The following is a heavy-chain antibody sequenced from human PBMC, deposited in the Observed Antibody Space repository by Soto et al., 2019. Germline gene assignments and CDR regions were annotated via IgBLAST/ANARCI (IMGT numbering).Heavy chain of an antibody. D-gene: IGHD5-18*01. CDR2: ISAYNGNT. V-gene: IGHV1-18*01. CDR1: GYTFTSYG. J-gene: IGHJ6*02. CDR3: ARDGVDTATGYYYGMDV. Sequence: QVQLVQSGAEVKKPGASVKVSCKASGYTFTSYGISWVRQAPGQGLEWMGWISAYNGNTNYAQKLQGRXTXTXXTSTSTAYMELRSLRSDDTAVYYCARDGVDTATGYYYGMDVWGQGTTVTVSS.